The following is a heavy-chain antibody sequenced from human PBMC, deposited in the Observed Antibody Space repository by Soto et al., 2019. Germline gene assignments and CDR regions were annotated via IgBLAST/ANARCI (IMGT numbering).Heavy chain of an antibody. Sequence: GASVKVSCKASGGTFSSYAISWVRQAPGQGLEWMGGIIPIFGTANYAQKFQGRVTITADESTSTAYMELSSLRSEDTAVYYCALTTGTTHYYYYGMDVWGQGTTVTVSS. J-gene: IGHJ6*02. CDR2: IIPIFGTA. CDR1: GGTFSSYA. CDR3: ALTTGTTHYYYYGMDV. D-gene: IGHD1-1*01. V-gene: IGHV1-69*13.